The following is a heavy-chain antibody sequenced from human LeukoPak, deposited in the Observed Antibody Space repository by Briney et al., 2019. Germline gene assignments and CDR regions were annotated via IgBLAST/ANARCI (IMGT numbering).Heavy chain of an antibody. CDR3: ARDRGSTEFDY. CDR2: INTISGYT. Sequence: GGSLRFSCAASGFIFRDYNMNWVRQAPGKGLEWVSYINTISGYTYYADSVKGRFTISRDNAKNTLYLQMNSLRAEDTAIYYCARDRGSTEFDYWGQGTLGTVSS. CDR1: GFIFRDYN. D-gene: IGHD1-26*01. J-gene: IGHJ4*02. V-gene: IGHV3-21*01.